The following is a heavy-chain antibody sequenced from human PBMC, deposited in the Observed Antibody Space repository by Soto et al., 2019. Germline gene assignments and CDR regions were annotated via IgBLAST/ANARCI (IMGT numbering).Heavy chain of an antibody. J-gene: IGHJ5*02. CDR3: ARDRNTMVRGTRGWFDP. Sequence: AAVKVSCQASGYTFTSYAMHWVRQAPRQRLEWMGWINAGNGNTKYSQKFQGRVTITRDTSASTAYMELSSLRSEDTAVYYCARDRNTMVRGTRGWFDPWGQGTLVTVSS. CDR2: INAGNGNT. V-gene: IGHV1-3*01. CDR1: GYTFTSYA. D-gene: IGHD3-10*01.